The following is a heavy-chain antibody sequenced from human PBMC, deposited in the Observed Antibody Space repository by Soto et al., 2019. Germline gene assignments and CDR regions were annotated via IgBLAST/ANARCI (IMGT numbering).Heavy chain of an antibody. Sequence: QVQLVQSGAEVKKPGSSVKVSCKASGGTFSSYAISWVRQAPGQGLEWMGGIIPIFGTANYAQKFQGRVTITADESTSIAYMELSSLRSEDTAVYYCAREARGYSYGQYYFDYWGQGTLVTVSS. CDR3: AREARGYSYGQYYFDY. J-gene: IGHJ4*02. CDR2: IIPIFGTA. V-gene: IGHV1-69*01. CDR1: GGTFSSYA. D-gene: IGHD5-18*01.